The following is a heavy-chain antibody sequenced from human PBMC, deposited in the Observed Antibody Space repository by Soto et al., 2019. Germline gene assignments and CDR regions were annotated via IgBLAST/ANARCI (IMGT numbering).Heavy chain of an antibody. J-gene: IGHJ4*02. CDR1: GGSISSGGYY. D-gene: IGHD4-17*01. V-gene: IGHV4-31*03. CDR3: ARVWGYGGNSRFDY. CDR2: IYYSGST. Sequence: QVQLQESGPGLVKPSQTLSLTCTVSGGSISSGGYYWSWVRQHPGKGLDLIGYIYYSGSTYYSPSLKSRVIISLDTSKNQYSLKLSSVTAADTAVYYGARVWGYGGNSRFDYWGQGTLVIDSS.